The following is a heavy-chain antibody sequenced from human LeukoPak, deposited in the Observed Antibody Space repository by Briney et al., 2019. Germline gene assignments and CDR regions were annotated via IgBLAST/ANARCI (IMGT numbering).Heavy chain of an antibody. J-gene: IGHJ4*02. D-gene: IGHD1-26*01. V-gene: IGHV4-39*01. Sequence: PSETLSLTCTVSGGSISSSSYYWGWIRQPPGKGLEWIGSIYYSGSTYYNPSLKSRVTISVDTSKNQFSLKLSSVTAADTAVYYCAGLDGGWELNLDYWGQGTLVTVSS. CDR3: AGLDGGWELNLDY. CDR2: IYYSGST. CDR1: GGSISSSSYY.